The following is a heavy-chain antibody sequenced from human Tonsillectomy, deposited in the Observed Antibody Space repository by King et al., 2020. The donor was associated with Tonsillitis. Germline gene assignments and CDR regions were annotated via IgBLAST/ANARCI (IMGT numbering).Heavy chain of an antibody. V-gene: IGHV3-23*04. CDR3: APCKQRTGWCYFDS. Sequence: DVQLVESGGDLVQPGGSLRLSCATSGFTFSNYAMSWVRQAPGKGLEWVSTMSGSGDNTHYADSVKGRFTIARDNSKSTLYLQLNSLRAEDTALYYCAPCKQRTGWCYFDSWGQGALVTVSS. CDR1: GFTFSNYA. CDR2: MSGSGDNT. D-gene: IGHD6-19*01. J-gene: IGHJ4*02.